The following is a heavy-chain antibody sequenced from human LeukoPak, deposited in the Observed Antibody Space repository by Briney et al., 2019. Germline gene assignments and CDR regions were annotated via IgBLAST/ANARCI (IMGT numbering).Heavy chain of an antibody. Sequence: ASVKVSCKASGGTFTSYAISWVRQAPGQGLEWMGGIIPIFGTANYAQKFQGRVTITADESTSTAYMELSSLRSEDTAVYYCARATSLSPYYYYYMDVWGKGTTVTISS. CDR1: GGTFTSYA. CDR3: ARATSLSPYYYYYMDV. CDR2: IIPIFGTA. V-gene: IGHV1-69*01. D-gene: IGHD2/OR15-2a*01. J-gene: IGHJ6*03.